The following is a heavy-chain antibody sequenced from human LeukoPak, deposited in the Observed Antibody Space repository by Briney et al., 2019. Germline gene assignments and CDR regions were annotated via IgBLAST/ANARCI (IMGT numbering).Heavy chain of an antibody. J-gene: IGHJ3*02. Sequence: PSETLSLTCTVSGGSISSYYWTWVRQPPGKGLEWIAYIHDSGTTSYSPSLESRVTISLDTSNNQFSLRLSSVTAADTAVYYCARVLEDYYDIPAAFDIWGQGTMVTVSS. CDR3: ARVLEDYYDIPAAFDI. D-gene: IGHD3-22*01. CDR1: GGSISSYY. CDR2: IHDSGTT. V-gene: IGHV4-59*13.